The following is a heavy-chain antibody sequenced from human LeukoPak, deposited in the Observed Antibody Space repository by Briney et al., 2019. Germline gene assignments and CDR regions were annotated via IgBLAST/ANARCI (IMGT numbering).Heavy chain of an antibody. J-gene: IGHJ6*03. D-gene: IGHD4-17*01. CDR1: GFTFSSYG. CDR2: IRYDGSNK. V-gene: IGHV3-30*02. Sequence: GGSLRLSCAASGFTFSSYGMHWVRQAPGKGLEWVAFIRYDGSNKYYADSVKGRFTISRDNSKNTLYLQMNSLRAEDTAVYYCARNGDYYYYYYMDVWGKGTTVTVSS. CDR3: ARNGDYYYYYYMDV.